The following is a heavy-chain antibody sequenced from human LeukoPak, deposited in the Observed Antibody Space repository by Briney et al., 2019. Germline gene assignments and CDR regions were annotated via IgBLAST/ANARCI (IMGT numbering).Heavy chain of an antibody. D-gene: IGHD4-17*01. J-gene: IGHJ4*02. CDR1: GGSISSTGHY. CDR2: IYSNGNT. V-gene: IGHV4-39*07. CDR3: ARSATVTTGYFDY. Sequence: SETLSLTCSVSGGSISSTGHYWVWIPPSPEQGLDWIGSIYSNGNTYYNPYVKSRVTMSVDTSKNQFSLKLTSMTAAETAVYYCARSATVTTGYFDYWGQGALVTVSS.